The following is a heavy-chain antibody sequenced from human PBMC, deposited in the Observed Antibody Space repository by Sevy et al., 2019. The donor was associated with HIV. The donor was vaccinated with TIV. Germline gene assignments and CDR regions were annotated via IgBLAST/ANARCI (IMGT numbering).Heavy chain of an antibody. V-gene: IGHV3-74*01. CDR1: GFTFSSHW. CDR2: LNGDGSSA. CDR3: TRGRSGTYGWFDP. Sequence: GGSLRLSCAASGFTFSSHWMHWVRQAPGKGLVWVSRLNGDGSSASYADFVKGRFTISRDNGKNTVYLQISSLTADGTAVYYCTRGRSGTYGWFDPWGQGTLVTVSS. D-gene: IGHD6-19*01. J-gene: IGHJ5*02.